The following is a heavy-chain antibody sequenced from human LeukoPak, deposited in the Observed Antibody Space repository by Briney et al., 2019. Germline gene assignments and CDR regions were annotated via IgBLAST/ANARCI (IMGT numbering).Heavy chain of an antibody. Sequence: SVKVSCKASGGTFSSYAISWVRQAPGQGLEWMGRIIPILGIANYAQKFQGRVTITADKSTSTAYMELSSLRSEDTAVYYCAKDFGLRYNWNLGVVFDYWGQGTLVTVSS. J-gene: IGHJ4*02. V-gene: IGHV1-69*04. CDR2: IIPILGIA. D-gene: IGHD1-7*01. CDR3: AKDFGLRYNWNLGVVFDY. CDR1: GGTFSSYA.